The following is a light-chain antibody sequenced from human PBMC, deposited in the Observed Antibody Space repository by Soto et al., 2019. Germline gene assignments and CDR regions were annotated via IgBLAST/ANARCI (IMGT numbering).Light chain of an antibody. Sequence: QSALTQPASVSGSPGQSITISCTGTSSDVGGYNYVSWYQQHPGKSPNLMIYEVSNRPSGVSNRFSGSKSGNTASLTISGLQAEDEADYYCSSYTSSSIDYVFGTGNKLTVL. V-gene: IGLV2-14*01. CDR3: SSYTSSSIDYV. CDR1: SSDVGGYNY. CDR2: EVS. J-gene: IGLJ1*01.